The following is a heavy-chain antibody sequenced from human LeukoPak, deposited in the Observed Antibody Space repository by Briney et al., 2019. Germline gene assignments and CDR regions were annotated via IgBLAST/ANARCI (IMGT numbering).Heavy chain of an antibody. D-gene: IGHD7-27*01. CDR1: GFTFSSYA. CDR3: ARGPRPGLGIYSGMDV. CDR2: ISYDGSNK. Sequence: PGRSLRLSCAASGFTFSSYAMHGVRQAPGKGLEWVAVISYDGSNKYYADSVKGRFTISRDNSKNTLYLQMNSLRAEDTAVYYCARGPRPGLGIYSGMDVWGQGTTVTVSS. J-gene: IGHJ6*02. V-gene: IGHV3-30-3*01.